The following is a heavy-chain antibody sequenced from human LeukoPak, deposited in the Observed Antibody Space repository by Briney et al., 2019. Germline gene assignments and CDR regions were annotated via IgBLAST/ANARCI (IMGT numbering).Heavy chain of an antibody. CDR1: DDSISTYY. J-gene: IGHJ6*03. Sequence: SETLSLTCIVSDDSISTYYWSWIRQPPGKGLEWIGYIYYSGSTNYNPSLKSRVTISVDTSKNQFSLKLSSVTAADTAVYYCARGGYDFWSGYSSGYYYYMDVWGKGTTVTVSS. CDR2: IYYSGST. CDR3: ARGGYDFWSGYSSGYYYYMDV. D-gene: IGHD3-3*01. V-gene: IGHV4-59*01.